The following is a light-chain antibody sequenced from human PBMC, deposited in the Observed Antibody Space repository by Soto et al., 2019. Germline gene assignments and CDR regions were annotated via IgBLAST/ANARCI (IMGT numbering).Light chain of an antibody. CDR2: DVS. J-gene: IGLJ1*01. CDR1: SSDVGGYNY. CDR3: SSYTSSSTVV. V-gene: IGLV2-14*01. Sequence: QSALTQPASVSGSPGQSITISCTGTSSDVGGYNYVSWYQQHPGKAPELMIYDVSNRPSGVSFRFSGSKSGNTASLTISGLQAEDEADYYCSSYTSSSTVVFRTGTKLTVL.